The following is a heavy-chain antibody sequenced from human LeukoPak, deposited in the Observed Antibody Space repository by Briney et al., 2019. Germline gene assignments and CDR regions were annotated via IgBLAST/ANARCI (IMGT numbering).Heavy chain of an antibody. D-gene: IGHD2-15*01. CDR2: ISGSGGST. CDR1: GFTFSSYA. J-gene: IGHJ4*02. Sequence: QTGGSLRLSCAASGFTFSSYAMSWVRQAPGKGLEWVSAISGSGGSTYYADSVKGRFTISRDNSKNTLYLQMNSLRAEDTAVYYCAKGAHIVVVVAATGPDYWGQGTLVTVSS. CDR3: AKGAHIVVVVAATGPDY. V-gene: IGHV3-23*01.